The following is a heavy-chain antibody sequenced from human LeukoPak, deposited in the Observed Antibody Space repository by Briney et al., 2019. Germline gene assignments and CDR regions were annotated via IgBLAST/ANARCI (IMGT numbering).Heavy chain of an antibody. CDR2: ISSSSSYL. V-gene: IGHV3-21*01. J-gene: IGHJ4*02. D-gene: IGHD3-3*01. Sequence: GGSLRLSCAASGFTFSSYSMNWVRQAPGKGLEWVSSISSSSSYLYYADSVKGRFTISRDNAKNSLYLQMNSLRAEDTAVYYCAREGNGLNYFDYWGQGTLVTVSS. CDR1: GFTFSSYS. CDR3: AREGNGLNYFDY.